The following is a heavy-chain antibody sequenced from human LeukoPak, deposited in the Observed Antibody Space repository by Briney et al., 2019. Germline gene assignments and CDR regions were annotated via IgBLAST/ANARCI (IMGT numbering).Heavy chain of an antibody. CDR1: GFTFSHFE. D-gene: IGHD6-19*01. CDR3: VLRSGWSQYMDV. Sequence: GGSLRVSCVASGFTFSHFEMNWVRQAPGKGLEWISYISSPGTTVYYADSVKGRFTIARDNAKNSLYLQMSSPRAEDTAVYFCVLRSGWSQYMDVWGKGTTVTVSS. CDR2: ISSPGTTV. V-gene: IGHV3-48*03. J-gene: IGHJ6*04.